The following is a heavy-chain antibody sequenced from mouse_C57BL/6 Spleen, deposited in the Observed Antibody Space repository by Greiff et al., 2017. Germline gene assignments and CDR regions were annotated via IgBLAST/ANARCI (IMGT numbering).Heavy chain of an antibody. CDR1: GYNFTGYC. CDR3: ARSGSNLLFSY. CDR2: IDPGAGET. D-gene: IGHD1-1*01. Sequence: VQLQQPGAELVKPGASVKLSCTASGYNFTGYCMNWVKQRPEQGLEWIGSIDPGAGETKYDQKFQGKATLTVDTSSSTAYLQLSSLTSEDAAVYYCARSGSNLLFSYWGQRTLVTVSA. J-gene: IGHJ3*01. V-gene: IGHV14-2*01.